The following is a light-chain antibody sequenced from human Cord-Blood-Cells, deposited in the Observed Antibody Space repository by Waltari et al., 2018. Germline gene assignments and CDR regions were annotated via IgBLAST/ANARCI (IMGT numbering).Light chain of an antibody. CDR1: SSDVGSYNP. Sequence: QSALTAPASVSGSPGQSITISCTGTSSDVGSYNPFSWYQQHPGKAPKLMIYEVSKRPSVVSNRFSGSKSGNTASLTISGLQAEDEADYYCCSYAGSSTLVFGGGTKLTVL. CDR3: CSYAGSSTLV. J-gene: IGLJ2*01. V-gene: IGLV2-23*02. CDR2: EVS.